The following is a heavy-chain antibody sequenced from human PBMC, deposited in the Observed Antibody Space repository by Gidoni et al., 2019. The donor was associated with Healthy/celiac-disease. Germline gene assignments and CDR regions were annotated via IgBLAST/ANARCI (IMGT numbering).Heavy chain of an antibody. Sequence: QVQLVQSGAEVKKPGASVKVSCKASGYTFTRYYMHWVRQAPGQGLEWMGIINPSGGSTSYAQKFQDRVTMTRDTSTSTVYMELSSLRSEDTAVYYCAREENAAAIGYYYYYYGMDVWGQGTTVTVSS. D-gene: IGHD6-13*01. CDR3: AREENAAAIGYYYYYYGMDV. CDR1: GYTFTRYY. CDR2: INPSGGST. J-gene: IGHJ6*02. V-gene: IGHV1-46*01.